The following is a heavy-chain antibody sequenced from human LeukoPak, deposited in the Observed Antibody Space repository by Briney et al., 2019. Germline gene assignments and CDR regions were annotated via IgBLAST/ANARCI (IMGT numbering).Heavy chain of an antibody. CDR3: ARDQSYYDFWSGYSSDY. J-gene: IGHJ4*02. Sequence: ASVKVSCKASGYTFTSYGISWVRQAPGQGLEWMGWISAYNGNTNYAQKLQGRVTMTTDTSTSTAYMELRSLRSDDTAVYYCARDQSYYDFWSGYSSDYWGQGTLVTVSS. D-gene: IGHD3-3*01. CDR1: GYTFTSYG. CDR2: ISAYNGNT. V-gene: IGHV1-18*01.